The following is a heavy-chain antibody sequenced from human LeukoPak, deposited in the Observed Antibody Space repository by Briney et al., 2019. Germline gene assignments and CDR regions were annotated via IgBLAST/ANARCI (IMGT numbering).Heavy chain of an antibody. J-gene: IGHJ2*01. D-gene: IGHD6-13*01. CDR2: VSFHGTDS. V-gene: IGHV3-30*04. Sequence: GGSLRLSCAASEFTFISYAIHWVRPAPGKGLEWVAVVSFHGTDSFYADSVKGRFTISRDNSKNILYLQMNSLRAGDTAVYYCARAAYSSTWYSRYFDLWGRGTLVTVSS. CDR3: ARAAYSSTWYSRYFDL. CDR1: EFTFISYA.